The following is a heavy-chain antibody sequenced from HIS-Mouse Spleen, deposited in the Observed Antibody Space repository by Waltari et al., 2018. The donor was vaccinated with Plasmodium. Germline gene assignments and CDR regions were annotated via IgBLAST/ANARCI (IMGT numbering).Heavy chain of an antibody. V-gene: IGHV4-59*08. CDR3: ARLRYSYGYFDY. CDR1: GGSISSYY. CDR2: IYYSGST. D-gene: IGHD5-18*01. Sequence: QVQLQESGPGLVKPSETLSLTCTVSGGSISSYYWSWIRQPPGKGLVWMGYIYYSGSTNYNPSLKSRVTISVDTSKNQFSLKLSSVTAADTAVYYCARLRYSYGYFDYWGQGTLVTVSS. J-gene: IGHJ4*02.